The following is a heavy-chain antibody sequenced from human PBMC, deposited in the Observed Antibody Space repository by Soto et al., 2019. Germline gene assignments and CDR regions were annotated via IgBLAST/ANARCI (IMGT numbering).Heavy chain of an antibody. Sequence: GGSLILSCGAAGGTFSSYAMSWVRQDPGKGLEWVSAISGSGGSTYYADSVKGRFTISRDNSKNTLYLQMNSLRAEDTAVYYCAKSTNFGDYMPQAPYYFDYWGQGTLVTVSS. CDR3: AKSTNFGDYMPQAPYYFDY. CDR1: GGTFSSYA. J-gene: IGHJ4*02. CDR2: ISGSGGST. D-gene: IGHD4-17*01. V-gene: IGHV3-23*01.